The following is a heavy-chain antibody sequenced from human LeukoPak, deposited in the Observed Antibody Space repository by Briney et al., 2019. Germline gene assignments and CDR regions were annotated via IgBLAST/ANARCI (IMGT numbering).Heavy chain of an antibody. CDR3: ARAICSGGSCYSGPYDP. CDR1: GGSISSYD. V-gene: IGHV4-59*01. CDR2: IYYSGST. J-gene: IGHJ5*02. Sequence: SETLSLTCTVSGGSISSYDWSWIRQPPGKGLEWIGYIYYSGSTNYNPSLKSRVTISVDTSKNQFSLKLSSVTAADTAVYYCARAICSGGSCYSGPYDPWYQGTLVTVSS. D-gene: IGHD2-15*01.